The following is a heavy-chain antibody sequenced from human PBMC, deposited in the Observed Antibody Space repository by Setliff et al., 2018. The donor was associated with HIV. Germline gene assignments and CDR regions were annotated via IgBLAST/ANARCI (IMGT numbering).Heavy chain of an antibody. Sequence: VSCKASGHTFTSYGISWVRQASGQGLEWMGWISAYNGNTDYAQELQGRITLTTDTSTSTAYMELRSLRSDDTAVYYCARDQSDWFCWGQGTLVTVSS. CDR1: GHTFTSYG. J-gene: IGHJ4*02. V-gene: IGHV1-18*01. CDR2: ISAYNGNT. D-gene: IGHD3-3*01. CDR3: ARDQSDWFC.